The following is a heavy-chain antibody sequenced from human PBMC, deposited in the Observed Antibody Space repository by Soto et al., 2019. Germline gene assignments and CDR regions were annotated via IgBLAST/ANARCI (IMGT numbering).Heavy chain of an antibody. Sequence: PSETLSLTCTVSGGSISSGGYYWSWIRQHPGKGLERIGYIYYIGSTYYNPSLKSRVTISVDTSKNQFSLKLTSVTAADTAVYYWARGGSSIAVRPFAYGGQGTLVPVP. CDR1: GGSISSGGYY. V-gene: IGHV4-31*03. D-gene: IGHD6-6*01. CDR2: IYYIGST. J-gene: IGHJ4*02. CDR3: ARGGSSIAVRPFAY.